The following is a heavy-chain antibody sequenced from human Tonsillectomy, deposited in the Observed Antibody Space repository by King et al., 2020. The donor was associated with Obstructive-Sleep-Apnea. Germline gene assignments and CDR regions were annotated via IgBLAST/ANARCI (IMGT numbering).Heavy chain of an antibody. CDR1: GCSISSSSYY. J-gene: IGHJ4*02. CDR2: MHYSVST. V-gene: IGHV4-39*07. Sequence: QLQESGPGLVKPSGTLSLTCSVSGCSISSSSYYWGWIRQPPGKGLEWIGHMHYSVSTYYNPSLTSRVTISVDTSKNQFSLKVSSVPAADTAVYYCARDIRGHGSGSYDYWGQGTLVSVSS. CDR3: ARDIRGHGSGSYDY. D-gene: IGHD3-10*01.